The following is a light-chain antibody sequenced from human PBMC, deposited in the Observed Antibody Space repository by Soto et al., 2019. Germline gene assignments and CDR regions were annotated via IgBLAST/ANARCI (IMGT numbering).Light chain of an antibody. V-gene: IGKV1-5*03. J-gene: IGKJ1*01. Sequence: DIQMTQSPSTLSASVGDRVTITCRASQSISSWLAWYQQKQGKAPKLLIYKASNLESEVPSRFSGSGSGTEFTLTISSLQPDDFATYYCQQYNSFSRTFGQGTKVEIK. CDR2: KAS. CDR3: QQYNSFSRT. CDR1: QSISSW.